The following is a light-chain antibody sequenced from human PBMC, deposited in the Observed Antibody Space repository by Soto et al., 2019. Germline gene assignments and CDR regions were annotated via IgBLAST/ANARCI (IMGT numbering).Light chain of an antibody. V-gene: IGLV2-14*01. Sequence: QSVLTQPASVSGSPGQSITISCSGTSSDVGAYDFVSWYQQHPGKAPKLIIFEVSHWPSGVSNRFSGSKSGNMASLTISGLQAEDESDYYCSSYTTSSALVVFGGGTKVTVL. CDR2: EVS. CDR3: SSYTTSSALVV. CDR1: SSDVGAYDF. J-gene: IGLJ2*01.